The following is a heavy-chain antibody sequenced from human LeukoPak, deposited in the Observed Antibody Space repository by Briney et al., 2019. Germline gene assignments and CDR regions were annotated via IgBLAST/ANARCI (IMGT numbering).Heavy chain of an antibody. J-gene: IGHJ6*03. CDR3: TRDNSCSSSSCGNFYMDV. CDR1: GYTFTGYY. Sequence: ASVKVSCKASGYTFTGYYVHWVRQAPGQGLEWRGWINPNSGGTNYAQKFQGRVTMTRDTSISTAYMELNSLKSDDTAVYYCTRDNSCSSSSCGNFYMDVWGKGTTVTVAS. D-gene: IGHD2-2*01. CDR2: INPNSGGT. V-gene: IGHV1-2*02.